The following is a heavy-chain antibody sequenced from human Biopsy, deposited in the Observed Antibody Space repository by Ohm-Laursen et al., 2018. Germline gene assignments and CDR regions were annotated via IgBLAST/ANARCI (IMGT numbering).Heavy chain of an antibody. J-gene: IGHJ5*02. Sequence: SVKASCQASGYTFTGYHVHWVRQAPGQGLEWMGWINAKTGDTNYAQKFQGRVTMTRDTSTSTAYVDLSSLRSDDTAVYYCTRGGYYYDSLAYYYWFDPWGQGTLVTVSS. V-gene: IGHV1-2*02. CDR1: GYTFTGYH. D-gene: IGHD3-22*01. CDR3: TRGGYYYDSLAYYYWFDP. CDR2: INAKTGDT.